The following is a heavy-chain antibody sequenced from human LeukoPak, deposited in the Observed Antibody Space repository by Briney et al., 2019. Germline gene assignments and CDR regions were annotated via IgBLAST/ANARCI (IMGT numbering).Heavy chain of an antibody. CDR2: INHSGST. J-gene: IGHJ6*03. CDR3: AREKAARSLYYYYYMDV. CDR1: GGSFSGYY. V-gene: IGHV4-34*01. Sequence: PSETLSLTCAVYGGSFSGYYWSWIRQPPGKGLEWIGEINHSGSTNYNPSLKSRVTISVDTSMNQFSLKLSSVTAADTAVYYCAREKAARSLYYYYYMDVWGKGTTVTVSS. D-gene: IGHD6-6*01.